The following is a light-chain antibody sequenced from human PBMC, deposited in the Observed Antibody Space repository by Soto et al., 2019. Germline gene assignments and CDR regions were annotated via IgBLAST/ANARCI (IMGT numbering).Light chain of an antibody. Sequence: EVVLTQSPGTLSLSRGERATLSCRASERIYSAYLGWYQQKPGQAPRLLIYGTSSRATGIPDRFSGSGSGTDFTLTISRLEPEDFAVYYCQQYGSSGTFGQGTRLEIK. J-gene: IGKJ5*01. CDR1: ERIYSAY. CDR3: QQYGSSGT. V-gene: IGKV3-20*01. CDR2: GTS.